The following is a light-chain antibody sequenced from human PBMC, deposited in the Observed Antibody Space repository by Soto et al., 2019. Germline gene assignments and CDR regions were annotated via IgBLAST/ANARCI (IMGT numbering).Light chain of an antibody. CDR3: RQYGRSLGFA. J-gene: IGKJ4*01. CDR1: QSVTSL. CDR2: DAS. Sequence: EIGLTQSPATLSLSPGERATLSCRASQSVTSLLGWYHQKPGQAPRLLIYDASYRATGIPARFSGSGSGTDFTLTISSLEPDDFAVYYCRQYGRSLGFAFGGGTKVDIK. V-gene: IGKV3-11*01.